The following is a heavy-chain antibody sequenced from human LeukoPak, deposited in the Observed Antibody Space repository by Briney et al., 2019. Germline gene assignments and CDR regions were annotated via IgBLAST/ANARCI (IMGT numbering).Heavy chain of an antibody. CDR3: AKEGGASRFDY. V-gene: IGHV3-48*01. D-gene: IGHD5-12*01. J-gene: IGHJ4*02. Sequence: GGSLRLSCAASGFTFDDYAMHWVRQAPGKGLEWVSYISSSGSTIYYADSVKGRFTISRDNSKNTLYLQMNSLRAEDTAVYYCAKEGGASRFDYWGQGTLVTVSS. CDR1: GFTFDDYA. CDR2: ISSSGSTI.